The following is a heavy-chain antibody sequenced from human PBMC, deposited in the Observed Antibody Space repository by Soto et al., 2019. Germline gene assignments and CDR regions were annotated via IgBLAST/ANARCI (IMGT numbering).Heavy chain of an antibody. CDR2: ICYSGGT. CDR3: AREYGTTVTTFDY. V-gene: IGHV4-59*01. CDR1: GGSISGYC. D-gene: IGHD4-17*01. Sequence: SETLSLTCTVSGGSISGYCWSWIRQPPGKGLEWIGYICYSGGTNYNPSLKSRVTMSIDTTKNQLSLKLNSVTAADTAVYFCAREYGTTVTTFDYWGQGTLVTVSS. J-gene: IGHJ4*02.